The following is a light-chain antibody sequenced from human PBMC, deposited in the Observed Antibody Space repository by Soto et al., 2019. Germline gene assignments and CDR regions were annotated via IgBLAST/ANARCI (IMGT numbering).Light chain of an antibody. CDR1: RNVSIY. Sequence: EIPLTQSPSSLAASVGDRLTLTCRASRNVSIYLNWYQHKPGKGPTLLIHATSNLQIGVPSRFSGSGSGTDFTLNISSLQPDDFATYYCQQNYRATPWTFGQGTKVDIK. CDR2: ATS. J-gene: IGKJ1*01. V-gene: IGKV1-39*01. CDR3: QQNYRATPWT.